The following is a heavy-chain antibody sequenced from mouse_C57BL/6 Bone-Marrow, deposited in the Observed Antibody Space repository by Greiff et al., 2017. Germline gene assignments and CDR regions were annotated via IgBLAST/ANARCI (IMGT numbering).Heavy chain of an antibody. CDR2: IDPSDSYT. D-gene: IGHD1-1*01. J-gene: IGHJ2*01. CDR1: GYTFTSYW. V-gene: IGHV1-50*01. CDR3: ARGATTVVATD. Sequence: QVQLKQPGAELVKPGASVKLSCKASGYTFTSYWMQWVKQRPGQGLEWIGEIDPSDSYTNYNQKFKGKATLTVDTSSSTAYMQLSSLTSEDSAVYYCARGATTVVATDWGQGTTLTVSS.